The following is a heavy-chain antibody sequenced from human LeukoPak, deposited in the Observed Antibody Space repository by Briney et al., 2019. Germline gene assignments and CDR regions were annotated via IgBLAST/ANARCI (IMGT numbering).Heavy chain of an antibody. V-gene: IGHV1-18*01. CDR3: ARDSVAAAGLTGFDY. J-gene: IGHJ4*02. CDR1: GYTFTSYG. D-gene: IGHD6-13*01. CDR2: NSVYNGNT. Sequence: GASVKVSCKASGYTFTSYGISWGRQGPGQGLEWMGWNSVYNGNTNYAQKLQGRVTMTTDTSTSTAYMELRSLRSDDTAVYYCARDSVAAAGLTGFDYWGQGTLVTVSS.